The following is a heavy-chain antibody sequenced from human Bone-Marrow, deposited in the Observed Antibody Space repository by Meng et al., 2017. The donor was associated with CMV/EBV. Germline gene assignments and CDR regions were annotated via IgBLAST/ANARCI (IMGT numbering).Heavy chain of an antibody. CDR3: VRSTSDKVRARLLDY. Sequence: SVKVSCKASGGTFSSYAISWVRQAPGQGLEWMGGIIPIFGTANYAQKFQGRVTITTDESTSTAYMELSSLRSEDTAVYYCVRSTSDKVRARLLDYWGQGTLVTVSS. D-gene: IGHD2-2*01. CDR1: GGTFSSYA. J-gene: IGHJ4*02. V-gene: IGHV1-69*05. CDR2: IIPIFGTA.